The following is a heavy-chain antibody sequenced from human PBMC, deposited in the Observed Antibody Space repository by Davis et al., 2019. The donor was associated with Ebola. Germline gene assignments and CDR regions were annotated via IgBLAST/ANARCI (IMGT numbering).Heavy chain of an antibody. J-gene: IGHJ4*02. V-gene: IGHV7-4-1*02. CDR3: ARGWGTGGYSYGLDY. CDR2: INTNTGNP. D-gene: IGHD5-18*01. Sequence: ASVKVSCKASAYTFISYAMNWVRQDPGQGLEWMGWINTNTGNPKYAQGFTGRFVFSLDTSVSTAYLQISSLKAEDTAVYYCARGWGTGGYSYGLDYWGQGTLVTVSS. CDR1: AYTFISYA.